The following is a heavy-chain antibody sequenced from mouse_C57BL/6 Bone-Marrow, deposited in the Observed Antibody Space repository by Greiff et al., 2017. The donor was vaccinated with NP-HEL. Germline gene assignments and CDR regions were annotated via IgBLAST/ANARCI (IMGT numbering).Heavy chain of an antibody. V-gene: IGHV5-16*01. CDR3: AREDYGSSFWYFDV. CDR2: INYDGSGT. D-gene: IGHD1-1*01. J-gene: IGHJ1*03. Sequence: EVQRVESEGGLVQPGSSMKLSCTASGFTFSDYYMAWVRQVPEKGLEWVANINYDGSGTYYLDSLKSRFIISRDNAKNILYLKMSSLKSEDTATYYCAREDYGSSFWYFDVWGTGTTVTVSS. CDR1: GFTFSDYY.